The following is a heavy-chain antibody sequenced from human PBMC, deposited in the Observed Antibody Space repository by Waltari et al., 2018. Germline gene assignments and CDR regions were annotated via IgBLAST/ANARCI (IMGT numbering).Heavy chain of an antibody. J-gene: IGHJ5*02. CDR2: ISAYNGNT. V-gene: IGHV1-18*01. CDR1: GYTFTSYG. D-gene: IGHD6-13*01. Sequence: QVQLVQSGAEVKKPGASVKVSCKASGYTFTSYGISWVRQAPGQGLEWMGWISAYNGNTNYAQKLQGRVTMTTDKATSTAYMELRSRRSDDTAVYYCARVGSSWRYSEFNWFDPWGQGTLVTVSS. CDR3: ARVGSSWRYSEFNWFDP.